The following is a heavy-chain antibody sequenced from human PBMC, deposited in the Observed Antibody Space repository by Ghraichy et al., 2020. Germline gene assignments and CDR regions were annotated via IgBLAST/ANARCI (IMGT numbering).Heavy chain of an antibody. J-gene: IGHJ6*02. V-gene: IGHV3-30-3*01. CDR3: ARGAWNSRYYYYGMDV. Sequence: GGSLRLSCAASGFTFSSYAMHWVRQAPGKGLEWVAVISYDGSNKYYADSVKGRFTISRDNSKNTLYLQMNSLRAEDTAVYYCARGAWNSRYYYYGMDVWGQGTTVTVSS. CDR1: GFTFSSYA. CDR2: ISYDGSNK. D-gene: IGHD1-7*01.